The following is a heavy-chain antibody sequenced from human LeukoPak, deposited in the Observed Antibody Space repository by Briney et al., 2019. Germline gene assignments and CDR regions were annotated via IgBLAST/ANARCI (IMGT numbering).Heavy chain of an antibody. CDR2: IVYSGST. Sequence: PSETLSLTCAVYGGSFSGYYWSWIRQPPGKGLEWIGYIVYSGSTNYNPSLKSRITISVDTSKNQFSLKLSSVTAADTAVYYCARHHDSGWFFFDYWGQGTLVTVSS. V-gene: IGHV4-59*01. CDR3: ARHHDSGWFFFDY. CDR1: GGSFSGYY. D-gene: IGHD6-19*01. J-gene: IGHJ4*02.